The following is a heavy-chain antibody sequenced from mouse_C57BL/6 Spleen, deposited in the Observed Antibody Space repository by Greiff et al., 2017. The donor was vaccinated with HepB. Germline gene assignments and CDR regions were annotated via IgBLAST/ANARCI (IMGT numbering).Heavy chain of an antibody. V-gene: IGHV1-15*01. CDR3: TEAYYSNYTYYFDY. CDR2: IDPETGGT. Sequence: QVQLQQSVAELVRPGASVTLSCKASGYTFTDYDMHWVKQTPVHGLEWIGAIDPETGGTAYNQKFKGKAILTADKSSSTAYMELRSLTSEDSAVYYCTEAYYSNYTYYFDYWGQGTTLTVSS. J-gene: IGHJ2*01. D-gene: IGHD2-5*01. CDR1: GYTFTDYD.